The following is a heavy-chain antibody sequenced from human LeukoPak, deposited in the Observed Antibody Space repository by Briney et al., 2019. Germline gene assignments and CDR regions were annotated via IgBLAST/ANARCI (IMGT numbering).Heavy chain of an antibody. V-gene: IGHV4-59*08. CDR1: GGSISSYY. D-gene: IGHD6-19*01. Sequence: SETLSLTCTVSGGSISSYYWSWIRQPPGKGLEWIGYIYYSGSTNYNPSLKSRVTVSVDTSKNQFSLKLSSVTAADTAVYYCGSGWYYWGQGTLVTVSS. CDR3: GSGWYY. CDR2: IYYSGST. J-gene: IGHJ4*02.